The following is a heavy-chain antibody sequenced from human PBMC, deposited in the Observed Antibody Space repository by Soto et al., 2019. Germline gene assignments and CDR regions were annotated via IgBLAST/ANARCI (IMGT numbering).Heavy chain of an antibody. CDR2: SLPIFATA. V-gene: IGHV1-69*06. D-gene: IGHD2-2*01. Sequence: QVQLVQSGGEVKKPGSSVKVSCKASGGTFNNYVVNWVRQAPGQGLEWMGGSLPIFATANYAQKFQGRVTITAYKSTSTAYMELTSMRSEDTAVYYCAGRCDTTTCLGHFDYWGQGTLVTVAS. CDR1: GGTFNNYV. CDR3: AGRCDTTTCLGHFDY. J-gene: IGHJ4*02.